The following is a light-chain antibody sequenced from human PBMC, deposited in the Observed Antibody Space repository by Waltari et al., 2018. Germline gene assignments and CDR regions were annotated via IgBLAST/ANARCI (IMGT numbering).Light chain of an antibody. J-gene: IGLJ7*01. CDR2: EDN. CDR3: GTWDSSLSGAV. Sequence: QSVLTQPPSVSAAPGQRVTISCSGGRSNIGNNYVSWHRQFPGTAPKLLIYEDNERPSGVPGRFSGSKSGTSATLDITGLQAGDEADYYCGTWDSSLSGAVFGGGTHLTVL. CDR1: RSNIGNNY. V-gene: IGLV1-51*02.